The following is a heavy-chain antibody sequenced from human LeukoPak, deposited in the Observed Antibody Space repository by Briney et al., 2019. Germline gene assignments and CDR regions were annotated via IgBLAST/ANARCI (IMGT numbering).Heavy chain of an antibody. CDR3: ARLLIVVVVAATWDSEY. CDR1: GFTFSSYA. V-gene: IGHV3-23*01. J-gene: IGHJ4*02. D-gene: IGHD2-15*01. CDR2: ISGSGGST. Sequence: PGGSLRLSCAASGFTFSSYAMSWVRQTPGKGLEWVSAISGSGGSTYYADSVKGRFTISRDNSKNTLYLQMNSLRAEDTAVYYCARLLIVVVVAATWDSEYWGQGTLVTVSS.